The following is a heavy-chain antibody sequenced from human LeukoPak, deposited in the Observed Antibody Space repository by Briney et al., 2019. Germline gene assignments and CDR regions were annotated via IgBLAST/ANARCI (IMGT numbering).Heavy chain of an antibody. V-gene: IGHV1-18*04. CDR3: ARDPPQLYYDSSGYYDY. J-gene: IGHJ4*02. CDR1: GYTFTSYY. CDR2: ISAYNGNT. D-gene: IGHD3-22*01. Sequence: GASVKVSCKASGYTFTSYYMHWVRQAPGQGLEWMGWISAYNGNTNYAQKLQGGVTMTTDTSTSTAYMELRSLRSDDTAVYYCARDPPQLYYDSSGYYDYWGQGTLVTVSS.